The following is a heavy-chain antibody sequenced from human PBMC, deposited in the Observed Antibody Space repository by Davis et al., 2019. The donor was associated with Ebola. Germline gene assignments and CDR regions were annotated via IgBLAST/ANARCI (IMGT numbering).Heavy chain of an antibody. CDR2: IYYSGST. D-gene: IGHD3-22*01. Sequence: SETLSLTCTVSGGSISSGGYYWSWIRQHPGKGLEWIGYIYYSGSTYYNPSLKSRVTISVDTSKNQFSLKLSSVTAADTAVYYCARGVRGYYYDSSGYSLKPHYFDYWGQGTLVTVSS. CDR1: GGSISSGGYY. V-gene: IGHV4-31*03. J-gene: IGHJ4*02. CDR3: ARGVRGYYYDSSGYSLKPHYFDY.